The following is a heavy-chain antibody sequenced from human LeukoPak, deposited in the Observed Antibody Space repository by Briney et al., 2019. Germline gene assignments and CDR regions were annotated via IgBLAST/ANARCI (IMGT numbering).Heavy chain of an antibody. D-gene: IGHD3-22*01. CDR1: DGPISSYY. CDR3: AGYDGSGHQYFQH. J-gene: IGHJ1*01. V-gene: IGHV4-59*01. CDR2: VHSSGTT. Sequence: SETLSLTCTVSDGPISSYYWNWIRQPPGKGLEWIGFVHSSGTTNYNPSLKSRLTMSADTSKNQFSLKMKSVTAADTAVYYCAGYDGSGHQYFQHWGQGTLVTVSS.